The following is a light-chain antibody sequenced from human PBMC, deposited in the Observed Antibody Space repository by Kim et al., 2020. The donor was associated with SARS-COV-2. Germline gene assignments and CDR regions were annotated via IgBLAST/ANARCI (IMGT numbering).Light chain of an antibody. J-gene: IGKJ1*01. CDR2: GVS. Sequence: DIQMTQSPSSLSASVGDRVTITCRPSQSIGKFLNWYQQRPGRAPKLLIFGVSSLRSGVPSRFSGSESATDFSLTISSLQPEDSATYYCQQNYSTPPTFGQGTKVDIK. V-gene: IGKV1-39*01. CDR3: QQNYSTPPT. CDR1: QSIGKF.